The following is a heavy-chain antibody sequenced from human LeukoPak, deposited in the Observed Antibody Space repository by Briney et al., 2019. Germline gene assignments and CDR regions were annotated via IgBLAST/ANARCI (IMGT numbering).Heavy chain of an antibody. D-gene: IGHD3-10*01. Sequence: ASVKVSCKASGYTFTGYYMHWVRQAPGQGLEWMGRINPNSGGTNYAQKFQGRVTMTRDTSISTAYMELSRLRSDDTAVYYCARDMVTMVRGVNQLGYWGQGTPVTVSS. CDR3: ARDMVTMVRGVNQLGY. V-gene: IGHV1-2*06. CDR2: INPNSGGT. CDR1: GYTFTGYY. J-gene: IGHJ4*02.